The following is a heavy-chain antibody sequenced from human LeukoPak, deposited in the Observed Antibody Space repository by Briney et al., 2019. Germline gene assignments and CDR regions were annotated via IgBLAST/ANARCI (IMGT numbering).Heavy chain of an antibody. J-gene: IGHJ4*02. D-gene: IGHD3-10*01. CDR1: GFTFSAHA. V-gene: IGHV3-30*04. CDR3: VRDSVEYFYGAGSHLDY. CDR2: ISFDGDNK. Sequence: GGSLRLSCAASGFTFSAHAMHWVRQAPGMGLEWLAVISFDGDNKYYADSVRGRFTISRDNSKNTLSLQMNSLRAEDTAVYCCVRDSVEYFYGAGSHLDYWGQGTLVTVSS.